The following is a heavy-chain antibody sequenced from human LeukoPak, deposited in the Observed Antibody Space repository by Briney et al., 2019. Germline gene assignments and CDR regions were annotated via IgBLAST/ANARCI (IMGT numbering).Heavy chain of an antibody. J-gene: IGHJ6*03. CDR2: ISAYNGNT. D-gene: IGHD5/OR15-5a*01. V-gene: IGHV1-18*01. CDR3: AREGSTTSYYYYYMDV. Sequence: ASVKVSCKASGYTFTSYGISWVRQAPGQGLEWMGWISAYNGNTNYAQKLQGRVTMTTDTSTSTAYMELRSLRSDDTAVYYCAREGSTTSYYYYYMDVWGKGTTVTVSS. CDR1: GYTFTSYG.